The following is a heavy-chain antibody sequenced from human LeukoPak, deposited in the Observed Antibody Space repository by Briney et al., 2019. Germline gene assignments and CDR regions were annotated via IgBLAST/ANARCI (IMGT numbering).Heavy chain of an antibody. J-gene: IGHJ4*02. CDR2: FDPEDGDT. CDR3: ATVRGYSYGYYFDY. Sequence: ASVTVSFTVSVYTLTELSMHWVRQAPGKGGEGMGGFDPEDGDTIYAQKFQGRVTMTEDTSTDTAYMELSSLRSEDTAVYYCATVRGYSYGYYFDYWGQGTLVTVSS. V-gene: IGHV1-24*01. D-gene: IGHD5-18*01. CDR1: VYTLTELS.